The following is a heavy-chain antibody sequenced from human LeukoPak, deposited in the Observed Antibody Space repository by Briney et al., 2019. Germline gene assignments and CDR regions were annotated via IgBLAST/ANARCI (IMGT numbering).Heavy chain of an antibody. D-gene: IGHD3-22*01. V-gene: IGHV3-15*01. CDR3: TTEAYYYDSGAIKYFDY. Sequence: PGGSLRLSCAASGFTFVNAWMSWVRQAPGKGLEWVGRIKSKTDGGATHYAAPVKGRFTISRDYSKNTLYLQMNSLKTEDTAVYYWTTEAYYYDSGAIKYFDYWGQGTLVTVSS. CDR1: GFTFVNAW. CDR2: IKSKTDGGAT. J-gene: IGHJ4*02.